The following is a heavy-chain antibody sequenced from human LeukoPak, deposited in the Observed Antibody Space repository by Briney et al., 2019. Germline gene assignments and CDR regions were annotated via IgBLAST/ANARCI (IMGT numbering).Heavy chain of an antibody. CDR2: ISAYNGNT. V-gene: IGHV1-18*01. D-gene: IGHD4-17*01. CDR1: GYTFTSYG. J-gene: IGHJ6*03. Sequence: GASVKVSCKASGYTFTSYGISWVRQAPGQGLEWMGWISAYNGNTNYAQKLQGRVTMTTDTSTSTAYMELRSLRSDDTAVYYCARLEGYGDYSRRYYYYYMDVWGKGTTVTVSS. CDR3: ARLEGYGDYSRRYYYYYMDV.